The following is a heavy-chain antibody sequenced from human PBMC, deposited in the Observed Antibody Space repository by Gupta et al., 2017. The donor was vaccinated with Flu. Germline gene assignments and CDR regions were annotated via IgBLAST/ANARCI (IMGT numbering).Heavy chain of an antibody. J-gene: IGHJ6*02. CDR1: GFPFSSHA. Sequence: EVQLLESGGGLVQPGGSLRLSCAASGFPFSSHAMSWVRQAPGTGLEWVSAISGSGGSTYYADSVKGRFTISRDNSKNTLYLQMNSLRAEDTAVYYCAKDHADIVVVPAAYYYGMDVWGQGTTATVSS. D-gene: IGHD2-2*01. V-gene: IGHV3-23*01. CDR2: ISGSGGST. CDR3: AKDHADIVVVPAAYYYGMDV.